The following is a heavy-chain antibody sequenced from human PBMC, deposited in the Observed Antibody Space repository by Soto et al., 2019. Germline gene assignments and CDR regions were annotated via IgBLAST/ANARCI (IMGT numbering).Heavy chain of an antibody. J-gene: IGHJ4*02. CDR2: INVGNGNT. V-gene: IGHV1-3*01. CDR3: AREGAHYTPLDH. CDR1: GYTFTDYA. Sequence: ASVKVSCKASGYTFTDYAIHWVLQAPGQGLEWMGWINVGNGNTGYSQKFQGRVTNARDMSASTAYIEVTSLTSEDTAIYYCAREGAHYTPLDHWGQGTLVTVSS. D-gene: IGHD2-15*01.